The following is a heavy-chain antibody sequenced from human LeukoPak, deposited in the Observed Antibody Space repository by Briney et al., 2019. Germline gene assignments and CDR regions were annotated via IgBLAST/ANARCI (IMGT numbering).Heavy chain of an antibody. CDR1: GYSISRGYY. Sequence: PSETLSLTCAVSGYSISRGYYWGWIRQRPGTGLEWTGSIYHSGSTYYNPSLKSRVTISVETSKNQFFLKLSSVTAADTAVYYCATPIVYSSSWYDPSFDYWGQGTLVTVSS. D-gene: IGHD6-13*01. J-gene: IGHJ4*02. CDR2: IYHSGST. CDR3: ATPIVYSSSWYDPSFDY. V-gene: IGHV4-38-2*01.